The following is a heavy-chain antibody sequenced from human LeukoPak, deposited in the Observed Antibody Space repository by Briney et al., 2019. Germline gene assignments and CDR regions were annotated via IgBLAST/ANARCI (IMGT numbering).Heavy chain of an antibody. CDR1: GYSIISGYF. D-gene: IGHD5-12*01. CDR2: IYHSRST. CDR3: AKSGYDYPPYFDY. Sequence: SETLSLTCAVSGYSIISGYFWGRIRQPPGKGLEWIGTIYHSRSTYYNPSLKSRVTISVDTSKNQFSLKLSSVTAADTAVYFCAKSGYDYPPYFDYWGQGTLVTVSS. V-gene: IGHV4-38-2*01. J-gene: IGHJ4*02.